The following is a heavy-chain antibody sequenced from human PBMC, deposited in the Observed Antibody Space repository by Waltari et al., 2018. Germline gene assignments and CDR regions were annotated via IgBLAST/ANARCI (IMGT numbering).Heavy chain of an antibody. CDR2: INHSGST. Sequence: QVQLQQWGAGLFKPSETLSLPCAVYGGSFSGYYWSWIRQPPGKGLEWIGEINHSGSTNYNPSLKSRVTISVDTSKNQFSLKLSSVTAADTAVYYCARVLKQWGFHYWGQGTLVTISS. D-gene: IGHD6-19*01. CDR1: GGSFSGYY. J-gene: IGHJ4*02. CDR3: ARVLKQWGFHY. V-gene: IGHV4-34*01.